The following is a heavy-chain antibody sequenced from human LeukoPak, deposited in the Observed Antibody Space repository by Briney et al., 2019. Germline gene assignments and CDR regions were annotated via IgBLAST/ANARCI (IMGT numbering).Heavy chain of an antibody. CDR2: INPNSGGT. V-gene: IGHV1-2*02. CDR3: ARDYYDSSGFGAFDI. Sequence: GASVKVSCKASGYTFTAYYMHWVRQAPGQGLEWMGWINPNSGGTNYAQKFQGRVTMTRGTSISTAYMELSRLRSDDTAVYYCARDYYDSSGFGAFDIWGQGTMVTVSS. D-gene: IGHD3-22*01. J-gene: IGHJ3*02. CDR1: GYTFTAYY.